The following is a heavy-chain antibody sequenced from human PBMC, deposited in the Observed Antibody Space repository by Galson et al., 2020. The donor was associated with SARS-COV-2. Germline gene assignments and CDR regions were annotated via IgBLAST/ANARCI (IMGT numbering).Heavy chain of an antibody. CDR2: INPNSGGT. V-gene: IGHV1-2*02. CDR3: ARRNTNSWRFDY. J-gene: IGHJ4*02. CDR1: GYTFTDYN. Sequence: ASVKVSCKASGYTFTDYNIHWVRQVPGQGLEWMGWINPNSGGTNSAQMFQGRVTMTSDTSITTAYMELSRLTSDDGAVYYCARRNTNSWRFDYWGQGTLVTVSS. D-gene: IGHD6-13*01.